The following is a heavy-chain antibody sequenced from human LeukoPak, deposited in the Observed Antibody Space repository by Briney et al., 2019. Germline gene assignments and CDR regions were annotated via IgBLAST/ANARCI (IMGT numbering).Heavy chain of an antibody. Sequence: GGSLRLSCAASGLSFSSYAMHWVRQAPGKGREGVGVISYDGSNKFYADSVKGRFTISRDNSKNTLYLQMNSLRAEDTAVYYSAKDQGSEWLRLSYYYYYGMDVWGQGTTVTVSS. J-gene: IGHJ6*02. CDR3: AKDQGSEWLRLSYYYYYGMDV. CDR2: ISYDGSNK. CDR1: GLSFSSYA. D-gene: IGHD5-12*01. V-gene: IGHV3-30-3*01.